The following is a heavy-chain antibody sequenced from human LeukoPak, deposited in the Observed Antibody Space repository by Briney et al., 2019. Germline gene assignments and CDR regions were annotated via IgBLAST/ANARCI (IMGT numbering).Heavy chain of an antibody. V-gene: IGHV4-39*07. J-gene: IGHJ3*02. CDR3: ARVLFSRGWCAFDI. Sequence: SETLSLTCTVSGGSISSSSYYWGWIRQPPGKGLEWIGSIYYSGSTYYNPSLKSRVTISVDTSKHQFSLKLSSVTAADTAVYYCARVLFSRGWCAFDIWGQGTMVTVSS. CDR1: GGSISSSSYY. D-gene: IGHD6-19*01. CDR2: IYYSGST.